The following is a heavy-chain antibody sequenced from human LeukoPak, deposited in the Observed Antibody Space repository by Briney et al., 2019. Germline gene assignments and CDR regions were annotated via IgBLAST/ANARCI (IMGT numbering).Heavy chain of an antibody. J-gene: IGHJ4*02. CDR2: INGGGGST. Sequence: GGSLRLSCAASGFTFSSYAMSWVRQAPGKGLEWVSGINGGGGSTYYVDSVKGRFTISRDNSKNTVYLQMNSLSVEDTAVYYCGVGNGGNYWGQGTLVTVSS. CDR3: GVGNGGNY. D-gene: IGHD4-23*01. V-gene: IGHV3-23*01. CDR1: GFTFSSYA.